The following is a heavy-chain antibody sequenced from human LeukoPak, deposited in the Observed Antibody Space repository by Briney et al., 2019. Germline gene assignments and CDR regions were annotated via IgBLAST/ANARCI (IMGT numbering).Heavy chain of an antibody. CDR1: GFTFSSYW. CDR3: ARAISSGYYWSLSRFNWFDP. D-gene: IGHD3-22*01. J-gene: IGHJ5*02. CDR2: IKQDGSEK. V-gene: IGHV3-7*01. Sequence: PGGSLRLSCAASGFTFSSYWMSWVRQAPGKGLEWVANIKQDGSEKYYVDSVKGRFTISRDNAKNSLYLQMNSLRAEDTAVYYCARAISSGYYWSLSRFNWFDPWGQGTLVTVSS.